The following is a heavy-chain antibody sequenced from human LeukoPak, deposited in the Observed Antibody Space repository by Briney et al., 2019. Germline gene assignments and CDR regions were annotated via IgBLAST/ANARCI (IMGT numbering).Heavy chain of an antibody. CDR3: ARDYHDSSGHTYYFDN. CDR1: GYTFSGYY. J-gene: IGHJ4*02. V-gene: IGHV1-2*02. Sequence: ASVKVSCKASGYTFSGYYVHWVRQAPGHGLEWMGWMNPNTGGTTYAQKFQGRVTMTRDTSISTAYMELSRLRSDDTAVYYCARDYHDSSGHTYYFDNWGQGTLVTVSS. D-gene: IGHD3-22*01. CDR2: MNPNTGGT.